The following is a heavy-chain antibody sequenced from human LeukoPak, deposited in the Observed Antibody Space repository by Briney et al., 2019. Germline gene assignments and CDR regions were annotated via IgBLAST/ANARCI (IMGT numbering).Heavy chain of an antibody. Sequence: PSGTLSLTCTVSGGSISSSNWWSWVRQPPGKGLEWIGEIYHSGSTNYNPSLKSRVTISVDKSKNQFSLKLSSVTAADTAVYYCARHELISSGWSPFDYWGQGTLVTVSS. CDR2: IYHSGST. CDR1: GGSISSSNW. CDR3: ARHELISSGWSPFDY. D-gene: IGHD6-19*01. J-gene: IGHJ4*02. V-gene: IGHV4-4*02.